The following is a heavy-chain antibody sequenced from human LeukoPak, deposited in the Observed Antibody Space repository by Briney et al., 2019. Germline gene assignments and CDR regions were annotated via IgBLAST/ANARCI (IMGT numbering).Heavy chain of an antibody. D-gene: IGHD2-15*01. V-gene: IGHV3-49*04. J-gene: IGHJ4*02. Sequence: PGGSLRLSCTGSGFTFGDYGMSWVRQAPGKGLEWVGFIRSKAYGGTTEYAASVKGRFTISRDDSKSISYLQMQSLKTEDTAVYYCTRPRYCSGGSCYFDYWGQGTLVTVSS. CDR3: TRPRYCSGGSCYFDY. CDR2: IRSKAYGGTT. CDR1: GFTFGDYG.